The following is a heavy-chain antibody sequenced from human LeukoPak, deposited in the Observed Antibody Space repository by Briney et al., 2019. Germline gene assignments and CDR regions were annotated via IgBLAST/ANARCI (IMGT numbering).Heavy chain of an antibody. Sequence: PSEALSLTCSVSGGFISSGSYYWSWIRQPAGKGLEWIGRIYTSGSTNYNPSLKSRVTISVDTSKNQFSLKLSSVTAADTAVYYCARARRDFWSGYPTGGFDYWGQGTLVTVSS. CDR2: IYTSGST. D-gene: IGHD3-3*01. CDR3: ARARRDFWSGYPTGGFDY. V-gene: IGHV4-61*02. J-gene: IGHJ4*02. CDR1: GGFISSGSYY.